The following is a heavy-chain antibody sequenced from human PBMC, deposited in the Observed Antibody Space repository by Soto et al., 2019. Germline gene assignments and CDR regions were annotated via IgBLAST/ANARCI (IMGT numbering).Heavy chain of an antibody. V-gene: IGHV4-34*01. CDR3: GRRGTYSFDY. D-gene: IGHD2-15*01. Sequence: SETLSLTCAVYGGSFSGYYWSWIRQPPGKGLEWIGEINHSGSTNYNPSLKSRVTISVDTSKNQFSLKLSSVTAADTAVYYCGRRGTYSFDYGGQGTRVTVSS. CDR1: GGSFSGYY. J-gene: IGHJ4*02. CDR2: INHSGST.